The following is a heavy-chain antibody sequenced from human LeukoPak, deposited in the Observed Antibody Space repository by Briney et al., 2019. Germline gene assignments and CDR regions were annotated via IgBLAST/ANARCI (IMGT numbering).Heavy chain of an antibody. V-gene: IGHV4-59*01. CDR3: ARHFGSSWSGLFDY. Sequence: SETLSLTCTASGGSISSYYWSWIRQPPGKGLEWIGYIYYSGSTNYNPSLKSRVTISVDTSKNQFSLKLSSVTAADTAVYYCARHFGSSWSGLFDYWGQGTLVTVSS. CDR1: GGSISSYY. D-gene: IGHD6-13*01. CDR2: IYYSGST. J-gene: IGHJ4*02.